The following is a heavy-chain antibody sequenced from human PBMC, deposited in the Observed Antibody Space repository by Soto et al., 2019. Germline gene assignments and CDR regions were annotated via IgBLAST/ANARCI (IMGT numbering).Heavy chain of an antibody. D-gene: IGHD1-26*01. Sequence: QMQLVQSGPEVKKPGTSVKVSCKASGFTFTSSAMQWVRQARGQRLEWIGWIVVGSGNTNYAQKFQERVTITRDMSTSTAYMELSSLRSEDTAVYYCAAPRYSGSESYYYYGMDVWGQGTTVTVSS. V-gene: IGHV1-58*02. CDR1: GFTFTSSA. J-gene: IGHJ6*02. CDR3: AAPRYSGSESYYYYGMDV. CDR2: IVVGSGNT.